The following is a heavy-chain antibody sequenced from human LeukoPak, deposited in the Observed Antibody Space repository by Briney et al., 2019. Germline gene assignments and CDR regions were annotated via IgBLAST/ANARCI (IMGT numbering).Heavy chain of an antibody. CDR2: INPSGDST. CDR1: GYTFTSYY. Sequence: ASVKVSCKASGYTFTSYYMHWVRQAPGQGLEWMGIINPSGDSTSYAQKFQGRVTMTRDTSTSTVYMELRSLRSDDTAVYYCARGDFEPAAAIDYWGQGTLVTVSS. J-gene: IGHJ4*02. CDR3: ARGDFEPAAAIDY. V-gene: IGHV1-46*01. D-gene: IGHD2-2*01.